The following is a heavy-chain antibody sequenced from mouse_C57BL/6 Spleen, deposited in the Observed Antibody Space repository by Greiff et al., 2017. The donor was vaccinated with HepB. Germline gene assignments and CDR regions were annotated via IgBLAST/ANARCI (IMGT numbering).Heavy chain of an antibody. J-gene: IGHJ2*01. V-gene: IGHV1-52*01. D-gene: IGHD2-4*01. CDR2: IDPSDSET. Sequence: VQLQQPGAELVRPGSSVKLSCKASGYTFTSYWMHWVKQRPIQGLEWIGNIDPSDSETHYNQKFKDKATLTVDKSSSTAYMQLSSLTSEDSAVYYCARGGVDYDYFDYWGQGTTLTVSS. CDR3: ARGGVDYDYFDY. CDR1: GYTFTSYW.